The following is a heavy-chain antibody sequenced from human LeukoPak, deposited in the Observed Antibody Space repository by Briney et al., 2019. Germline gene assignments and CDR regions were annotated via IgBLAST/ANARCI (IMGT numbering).Heavy chain of an antibody. V-gene: IGHV1-8*03. Sequence: ASVKVSCKASGYTFTSYDINWVRQATGQGLEWMGWMNPNSGNTGYAQKFQGRVTITRNTSISTAYMELSSLRSEDTAVYYCARGAGYSYGYYYYYMDVWGKGTTVTVSS. CDR2: MNPNSGNT. CDR1: GYTFTSYD. D-gene: IGHD5-18*01. J-gene: IGHJ6*03. CDR3: ARGAGYSYGYYYYYMDV.